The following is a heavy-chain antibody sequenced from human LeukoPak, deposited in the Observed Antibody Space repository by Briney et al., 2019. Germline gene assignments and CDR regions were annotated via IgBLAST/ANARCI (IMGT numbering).Heavy chain of an antibody. CDR3: AKDREYSSSPLWGMDV. D-gene: IGHD6-6*01. Sequence: GGSLRLSCAASGFTFSDYYMSWIRQAPGKGLEWVSYISSSSSYTNYADSVKGRFTISRDNSKNTLYLQMSSLRAEDTAVYYCAKDREYSSSPLWGMDVWGQGTTVTVSS. CDR1: GFTFSDYY. J-gene: IGHJ6*02. CDR2: ISSSSSYT. V-gene: IGHV3-11*05.